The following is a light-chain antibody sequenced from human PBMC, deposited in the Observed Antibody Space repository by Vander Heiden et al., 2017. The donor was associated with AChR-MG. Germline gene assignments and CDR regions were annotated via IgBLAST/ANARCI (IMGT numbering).Light chain of an antibody. Sequence: EIVLTQSPLSPPVTPGEPASISCRSSQSLLHSNGYNYLDWYLQKPGQSPQLLIYLGSNRASGVPDRFSGSGSGTHFTLKISRVEAEDVGVYFCMQSLQTPLTFGGGTRVEI. CDR3: MQSLQTPLT. J-gene: IGKJ4*01. CDR2: LGS. CDR1: QSLLHSNGYNY. V-gene: IGKV2-28*01.